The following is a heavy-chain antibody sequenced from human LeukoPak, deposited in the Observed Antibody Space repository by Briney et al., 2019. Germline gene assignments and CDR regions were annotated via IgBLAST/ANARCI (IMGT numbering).Heavy chain of an antibody. J-gene: IGHJ3*02. CDR1: GFTFSSYG. V-gene: IGHV3-30*03. Sequence: GGSLRLSCAASGFTFSSYGMHWVRQAPGKGLEWVAVISYDGSNKYYADSVKGRFTISRDNSKNTLYLQMNSLRAEDTAVYYCASGSDDYGDYFDAFDIWGQGTMVTVSS. CDR2: ISYDGSNK. D-gene: IGHD4-17*01. CDR3: ASGSDDYGDYFDAFDI.